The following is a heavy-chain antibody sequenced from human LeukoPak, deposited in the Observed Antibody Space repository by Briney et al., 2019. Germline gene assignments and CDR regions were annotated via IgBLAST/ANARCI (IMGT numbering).Heavy chain of an antibody. J-gene: IGHJ4*02. CDR2: ISYDGSNK. Sequence: PGGSLRLSCAASGFTFSSYGMHWVRQAPGKGLEWVAVISYDGSNKYYEDSVKGRITISRDNSKNTLYLQMNSLRAEDTAVYYCATVRGCGGDCYYIDYWGQGTLVTVSS. CDR1: GFTFSSYG. CDR3: ATVRGCGGDCYYIDY. V-gene: IGHV3-30*03. D-gene: IGHD2-21*02.